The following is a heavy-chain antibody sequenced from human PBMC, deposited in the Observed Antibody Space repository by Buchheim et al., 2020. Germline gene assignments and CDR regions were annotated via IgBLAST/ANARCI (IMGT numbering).Heavy chain of an antibody. CDR2: INIGGTI. J-gene: IGHJ4*02. CDR3: ARESSSFGAYFDY. V-gene: IGHV3-11*01. D-gene: IGHD3-16*01. CDR1: GFTFSDHY. Sequence: QVQLVESVGGLVKAGGSLRLSCAASGFTFSDHYMSWIRQAPGKGLEWISYINIGGTIYYADSVRGRFTISSDNAKNSLYLQMDSLRVDDTAVYYCARESSSFGAYFDYWGQG.